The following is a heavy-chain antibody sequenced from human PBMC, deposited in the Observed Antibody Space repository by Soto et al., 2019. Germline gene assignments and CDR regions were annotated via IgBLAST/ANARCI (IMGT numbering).Heavy chain of an antibody. D-gene: IGHD2-2*02. J-gene: IGHJ2*01. V-gene: IGHV4-59*01. CDR3: ARDRYCSSTSCYTSSWYFDL. Sequence: QVQLQESGPGLVKPSETLSLTCTVSGGSISSYYWSWIRQPPGKGLEWIGYIYYSGSTNYNPSLKSRVTISVETSTNQFSLKLSSVTAADTAVYYCARDRYCSSTSCYTSSWYFDLWGRGTLVTVSS. CDR2: IYYSGST. CDR1: GGSISSYY.